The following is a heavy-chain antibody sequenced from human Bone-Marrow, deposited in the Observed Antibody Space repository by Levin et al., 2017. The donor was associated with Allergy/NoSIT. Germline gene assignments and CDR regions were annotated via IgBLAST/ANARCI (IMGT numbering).Heavy chain of an antibody. CDR1: GITFSNYA. Sequence: LSLTCAASGITFSNYAMHWVRQAPGKGLEWVAVISYDGANKYYAESVKGRFTISRDNSKNTLYLQMNSLRTEDTAVYYCARDMKIYCGGDCYAFDIWGQGTMVTVS. J-gene: IGHJ3*02. CDR2: ISYDGANK. D-gene: IGHD2-21*02. V-gene: IGHV3-30-3*01. CDR3: ARDMKIYCGGDCYAFDI.